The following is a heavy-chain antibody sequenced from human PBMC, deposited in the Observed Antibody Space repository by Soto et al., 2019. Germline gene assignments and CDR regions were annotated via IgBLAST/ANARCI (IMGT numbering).Heavy chain of an antibody. Sequence: QVQLQESGPGLVKPSQTLSLTCTVSGGSISSGGYYWSWIRQYPGKGLEWIGYINYSGTTHYTPSLESRVSISLDTSKNQVSLRLNSVTAADTAVYYCARAAVDIVATILDYWGQGVLVTVSA. CDR3: ARAAVDIVATILDY. J-gene: IGHJ4*02. CDR2: INYSGTT. D-gene: IGHD5-12*01. V-gene: IGHV4-31*03. CDR1: GGSISSGGYY.